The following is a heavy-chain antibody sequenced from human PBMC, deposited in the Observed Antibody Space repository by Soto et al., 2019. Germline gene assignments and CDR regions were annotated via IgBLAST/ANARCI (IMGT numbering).Heavy chain of an antibody. V-gene: IGHV3-30-3*01. D-gene: IGHD3-3*01. CDR3: ARDKRDLRFLEWSYYFDY. CDR1: GFTFSSYA. CDR2: ISYDGSNK. J-gene: IGHJ4*02. Sequence: QVQLVESGGGVVQPGRSLRLSCAASGFTFSSYALHWVRQAPGKGLEWVALISYDGSNKYYAGSVKGRFTISRDNSKNTLYLQMNRLRAEDTAVYYCARDKRDLRFLEWSYYFDYWGQGTLVTVSS.